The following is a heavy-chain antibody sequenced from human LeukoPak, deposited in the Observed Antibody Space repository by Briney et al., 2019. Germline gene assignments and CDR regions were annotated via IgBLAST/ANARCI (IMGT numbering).Heavy chain of an antibody. Sequence: GASVKVSYKASGYTFTSYGFSWVQQAPGQGLEWMGWISAYNDNTKYAQKFQGRVTMTTDTSTNTAYMELRSLRSDDTAVYYCAREYIAAADDYFDYWGQGTLVTVSS. CDR2: ISAYNDNT. J-gene: IGHJ4*02. CDR1: GYTFTSYG. CDR3: AREYIAAADDYFDY. V-gene: IGHV1-18*01. D-gene: IGHD6-13*01.